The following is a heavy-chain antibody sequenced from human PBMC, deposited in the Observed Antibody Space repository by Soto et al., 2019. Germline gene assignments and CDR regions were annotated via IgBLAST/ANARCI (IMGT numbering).Heavy chain of an antibody. CDR1: GDSISSSTYY. V-gene: IGHV4-39*02. CDR2: IYYTGST. Sequence: PSETLSLTCTVSGDSISSSTYYWGWIRQPPGKGLEWIGTIYYTGSTYYNPSLKSRVTISVDTSKNQFSLKMTSATAADTAVYYCAREGALKPFSSWGQGALVTVSS. J-gene: IGHJ5*02. CDR3: AREGALKPFSS.